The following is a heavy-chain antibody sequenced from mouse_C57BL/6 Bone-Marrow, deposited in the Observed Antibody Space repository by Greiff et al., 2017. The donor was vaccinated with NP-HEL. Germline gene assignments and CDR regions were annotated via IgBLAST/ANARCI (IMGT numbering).Heavy chain of an antibody. V-gene: IGHV3-8*01. CDR1: GYSITSDY. D-gene: IGHD2-4*01. CDR2: ISYSGST. Sequence: EVMLVESGPGLAKPSQTLSLTCSVTGYSITSDYWNWIRKFPGNKLEYMGYISYSGSTYYNPSLKSRISITRDTSKNQYYLQLNSVTTEDTATYYCARLSYDYDVGWYFDVWGTGTTVTVSS. J-gene: IGHJ1*03. CDR3: ARLSYDYDVGWYFDV.